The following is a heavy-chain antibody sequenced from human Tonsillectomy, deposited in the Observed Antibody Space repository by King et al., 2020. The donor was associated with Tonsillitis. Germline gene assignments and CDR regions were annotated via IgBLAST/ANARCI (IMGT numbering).Heavy chain of an antibody. D-gene: IGHD3-10*01. J-gene: IGHJ6*03. CDR3: VKDDQFGQTGYYYMDV. CDR2: ISGDGGKT. Sequence: VQLVESGGGVVQPGGSLRLSCATSGFTFDDYAMHWVRQAPGKGLEWVSLISGDGGKTFYTDSVKGRFTISRDNSKNSLYLQMNSLRTEDTALYYLVKDDQFGQTGYYYMDVWGKGTTVTVSS. V-gene: IGHV3-43*02. CDR1: GFTFDDYA.